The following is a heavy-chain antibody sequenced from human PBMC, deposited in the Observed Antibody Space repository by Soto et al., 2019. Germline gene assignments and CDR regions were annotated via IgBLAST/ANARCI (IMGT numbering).Heavy chain of an antibody. CDR2: TYYRSKWYN. J-gene: IGHJ6*02. CDR3: ARANYYYYGMDV. CDR1: GDSVSSNSAA. V-gene: IGHV6-1*01. Sequence: SQTLSLTCTISGDSVSSNSAAWNRIRQSPSRGLEWLGRTYYRSKWYNDYAVSVKSRITINPDTSKNQFSLQLNSVTPEDTAVYYCARANYYYYGMDVWGQGTTVTVSS.